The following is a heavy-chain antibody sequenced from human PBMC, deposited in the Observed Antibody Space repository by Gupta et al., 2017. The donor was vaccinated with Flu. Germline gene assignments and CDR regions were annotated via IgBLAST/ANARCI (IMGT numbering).Heavy chain of an antibody. J-gene: IGHJ4*02. CDR3: ARGGSSSQYFFDY. V-gene: IGHV3-11*05. CDR2: ISKSSTYT. D-gene: IGHD6-13*01. Sequence: MTWVRQAPGKGLEWVSYISKSSTYTHDADSVRGRFTISRDDANNTLYLQMNSLKAEDTAVYCCARGGSSSQYFFDYWGQGALVTVSS.